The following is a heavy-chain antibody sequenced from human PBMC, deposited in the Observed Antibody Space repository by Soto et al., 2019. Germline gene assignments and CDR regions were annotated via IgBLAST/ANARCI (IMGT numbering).Heavy chain of an antibody. CDR2: IIPNSGTT. D-gene: IGHD5-12*01. CDR3: ARGGWLQSSYYYYGMDV. V-gene: IGHV1-2*04. CDR1: GDTFSTYT. J-gene: IGHJ6*02. Sequence: ASVKVSCKASGDTFSTYTITWMRQAPGQGLEWMGWIIPNSGTTNYAQKFQGWVTMTRDTSISTAYMELSRLRSDDTAVYYCARGGWLQSSYYYYGMDVWGQGTTVTVSS.